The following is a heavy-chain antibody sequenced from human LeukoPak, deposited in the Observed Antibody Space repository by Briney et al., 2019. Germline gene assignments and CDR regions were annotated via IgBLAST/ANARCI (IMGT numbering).Heavy chain of an antibody. CDR1: GYTFTGYY. CDR3: AILVYNWNDHEPYYYYGMDV. J-gene: IGHJ6*02. CDR2: INPNSGGT. Sequence: ASVKVSFKASGYTFTGYYMHWVRQAPGQGLEWMGWINPNSGGTNYAQKFQGRGTMTRDTPIITAYMELSRLGSDDTAVYYCAILVYNWNDHEPYYYYGMDVWGQGATVTVS. D-gene: IGHD1-1*01. V-gene: IGHV1-2*02.